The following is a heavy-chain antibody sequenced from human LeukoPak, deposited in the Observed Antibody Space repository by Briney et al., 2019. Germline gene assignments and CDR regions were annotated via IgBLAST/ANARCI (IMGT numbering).Heavy chain of an antibody. CDR1: GLSFSSYW. J-gene: IGHJ4*02. Sequence: GSLRLSCAVSGLSFSSYWMNWVRQAPGKGLEWVANIKQDGSEKYYVDSVKGQFTISRDNAKNSLYLQMNSLRAEDTAVYYCARDRWGPVDYWGQGTLVTVSS. D-gene: IGHD2-21*02. V-gene: IGHV3-7*03. CDR3: ARDRWGPVDY. CDR2: IKQDGSEK.